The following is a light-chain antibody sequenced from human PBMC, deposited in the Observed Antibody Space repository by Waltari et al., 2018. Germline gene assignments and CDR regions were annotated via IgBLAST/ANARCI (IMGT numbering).Light chain of an antibody. J-gene: IGKJ1*01. V-gene: IGKV1-39*01. CDR2: AAS. CDR1: QSIATY. CDR3: QQSFVSPWT. Sequence: DIQFTQSPSYLSASIGDRVTITCRASQSIATYLNWYQEKPGKAPKLLIFAASSLYNGVPSRFSGSGSGTDFTLSISSLQPEDFATYYCQQSFVSPWTFGRGTKVEIK.